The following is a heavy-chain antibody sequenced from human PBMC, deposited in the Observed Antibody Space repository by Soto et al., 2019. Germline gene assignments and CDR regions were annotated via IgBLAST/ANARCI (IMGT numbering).Heavy chain of an antibody. J-gene: IGHJ6*03. CDR1: GFTFSSYG. CDR2: ISYDGSNK. V-gene: IGHV3-30*18. CDR3: AKDLRSGNQYMDV. D-gene: IGHD6-13*01. Sequence: GGSLRLSCAASGFTFSSYGMHWVRQAPGKGLEWVAVISYDGSNKNYADSVKGRFTISRDNSKTTLYVQMNSLRADDTAVYYCAKDLRSGNQYMDVWGKGTTVTVSS.